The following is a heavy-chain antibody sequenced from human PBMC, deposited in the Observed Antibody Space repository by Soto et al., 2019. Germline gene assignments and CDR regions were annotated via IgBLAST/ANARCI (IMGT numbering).Heavy chain of an antibody. CDR3: ARDFYPLAYYFDY. V-gene: IGHV1-2*02. CDR2: INPNNGGT. CDR1: GYTFTGYY. Sequence: GASVKVSCKASGYTFTGYYLHWVRQAPGQGPEWMGWINPNNGGTNYAQKFQGRVTMTTDTSISTAYMELSRLTSDDTAVYYCARDFYPLAYYFDYWGQGTLVTVSS. J-gene: IGHJ4*02.